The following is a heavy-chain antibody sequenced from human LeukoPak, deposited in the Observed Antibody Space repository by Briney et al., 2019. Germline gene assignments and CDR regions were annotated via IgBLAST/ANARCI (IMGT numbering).Heavy chain of an antibody. CDR3: AREMGATAGAHFDY. V-gene: IGHV1-46*01. CDR2: INPSDGST. Sequence: ASVKVSCKASGYTFTTYYMHWVRQAPGQGFEWMGIINPSDGSTTNAQQFQGRVTMTRDTSTSTVYMELSSLRSEDTAVYYCAREMGATAGAHFDYWGQGTLVTVFS. CDR1: GYTFTTYY. J-gene: IGHJ4*02. D-gene: IGHD6-13*01.